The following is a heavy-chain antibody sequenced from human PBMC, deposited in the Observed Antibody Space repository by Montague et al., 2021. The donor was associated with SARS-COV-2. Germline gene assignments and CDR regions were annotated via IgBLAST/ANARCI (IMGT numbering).Heavy chain of an antibody. Sequence: SRRLSCAASGFTLSSYAMHWVRQAPGKGLEWVAAISYDGSNKYYADSVKGRFTISRDNSKNTLYVQMNSLRAEDTAVYYCARDDYDILTGPFDYWGQGTLVTVSS. D-gene: IGHD3-9*01. CDR2: ISYDGSNK. V-gene: IGHV3-30*04. CDR3: ARDDYDILTGPFDY. CDR1: GFTLSSYA. J-gene: IGHJ4*02.